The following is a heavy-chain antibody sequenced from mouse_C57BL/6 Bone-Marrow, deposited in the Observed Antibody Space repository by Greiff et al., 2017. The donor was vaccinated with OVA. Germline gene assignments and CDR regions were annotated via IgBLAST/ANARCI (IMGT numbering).Heavy chain of an antibody. CDR3: ATHYYGSSVYFDY. CDR1: GYTFTSYW. V-gene: IGHV1-59*01. D-gene: IGHD1-1*01. J-gene: IGHJ2*01. CDR2: IDPSDSYT. Sequence: VQLQQPGAELVRPGTSVKLSCKASGYTFTSYWMHWVKQRPGQGLEWIGVIDPSDSYTNYNQKFKGKATLTEDTSSSTAYMQLSSLTSEDSAVYYCATHYYGSSVYFDYWGQGTTLTVSS.